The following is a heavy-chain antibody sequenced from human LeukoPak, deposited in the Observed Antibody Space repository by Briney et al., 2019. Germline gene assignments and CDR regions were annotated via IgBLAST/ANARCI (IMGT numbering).Heavy chain of an antibody. CDR3: ARQSRATPDY. Sequence: GGSLRLSCAASGFAFSNYWMHWVRQAPGRGLMWVSRINIDETSTTYADSVKGRFTISRDHAKNTLYLQMNSLRADDTAVYYCARQSRATPDYWGQGTLVTVSS. CDR2: INIDETST. CDR1: GFAFSNYW. J-gene: IGHJ4*02. V-gene: IGHV3-74*01. D-gene: IGHD4-23*01.